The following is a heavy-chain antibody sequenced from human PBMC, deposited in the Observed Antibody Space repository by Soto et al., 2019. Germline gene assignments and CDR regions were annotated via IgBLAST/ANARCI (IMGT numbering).Heavy chain of an antibody. CDR2: INNDGSSR. V-gene: IGHV3-74*01. CDR1: GFTFSSYW. CDR3: SRDATTGYSAAGDY. D-gene: IGHD1-26*01. J-gene: IGHJ4*02. Sequence: GGSLRLSCAASGFTFSSYWMHWVRQSLGKGLMWVSRINNDGSSRSYADSVKGRFTISRDNAKNTLYLQVNSLRAEDTAVYYCSRDATTGYSAAGDYWGQGTLVTVSS.